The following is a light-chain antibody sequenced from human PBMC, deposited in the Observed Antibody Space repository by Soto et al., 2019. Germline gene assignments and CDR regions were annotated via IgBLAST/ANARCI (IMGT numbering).Light chain of an antibody. J-gene: IGKJ1*01. V-gene: IGKV1-5*03. Sequence: DIQITQSPSTLSASVGDRVTITCRASQSITTWLAWYQQKPGKAPKLLIYKASSLESGVPSRFSGSGSGTEFTLTISSLQPDDLATYYCQQYDSYSLWMFGQGTKVEIK. CDR2: KAS. CDR1: QSITTW. CDR3: QQYDSYSLWM.